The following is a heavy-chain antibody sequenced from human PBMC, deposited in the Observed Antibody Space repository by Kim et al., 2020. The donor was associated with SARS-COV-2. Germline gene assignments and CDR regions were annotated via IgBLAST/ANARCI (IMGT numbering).Heavy chain of an antibody. CDR2: IYYSGST. Sequence: SETLSLTCTVSGGSISSGGYYWSWIRQHPGKGLEWIGYIYYSGSTYYNPSLKSRVTISVDTSKNQFSLKLSSVTAADTAVYYCASRIDYYDSSGYSSPFDYWGQGTLVTVSS. CDR3: ASRIDYYDSSGYSSPFDY. V-gene: IGHV4-31*03. J-gene: IGHJ4*02. D-gene: IGHD3-22*01. CDR1: GGSISSGGYY.